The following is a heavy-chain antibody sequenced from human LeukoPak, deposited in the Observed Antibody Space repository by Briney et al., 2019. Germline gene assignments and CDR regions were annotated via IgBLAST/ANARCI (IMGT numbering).Heavy chain of an antibody. D-gene: IGHD5-24*01. CDR2: ISWNSGSI. Sequence: GRSLRLSCAASGFTFDDYAMHWVRQAPGKGLEWVSGISWNSGSIGYADSVKGRFTISRDNAKSSLYLQMNSLRAEDTAVYYCARELLGHGYNSGDFDYWGQGTLVTVSS. CDR1: GFTFDDYA. V-gene: IGHV3-9*01. J-gene: IGHJ4*02. CDR3: ARELLGHGYNSGDFDY.